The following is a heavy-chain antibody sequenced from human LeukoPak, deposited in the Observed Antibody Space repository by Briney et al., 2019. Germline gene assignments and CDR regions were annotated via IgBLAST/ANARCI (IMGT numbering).Heavy chain of an antibody. V-gene: IGHV3-30-3*01. Sequence: GRSLRLSCAASGFTFSSYAMHWVRQAPGKGLEWVAVISYDGSNEYYADSVKGRFTISRDNSKNTLYLQMNSLRAEDTAVYYCARVRGYTTVAGRGHFDYWGQGTLVTVSS. CDR3: ARVRGYTTVAGRGHFDY. CDR1: GFTFSSYA. J-gene: IGHJ4*02. CDR2: ISYDGSNE. D-gene: IGHD6-19*01.